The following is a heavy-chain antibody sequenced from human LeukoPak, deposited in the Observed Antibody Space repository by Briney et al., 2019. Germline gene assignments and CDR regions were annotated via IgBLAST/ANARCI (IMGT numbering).Heavy chain of an antibody. D-gene: IGHD6-6*01. V-gene: IGHV1-24*01. Sequence: ASVKVSCKVSGYTLTELSMHWVRQAPGKGLEWMGGFDPEDGETIYAQKFQGRVTMTEDTSTDTAYMGLSSLRSEDTAVYYCARWEVIAARPGSDAFDIWGQGTMVTVSS. CDR3: ARWEVIAARPGSDAFDI. CDR1: GYTLTELS. CDR2: FDPEDGET. J-gene: IGHJ3*02.